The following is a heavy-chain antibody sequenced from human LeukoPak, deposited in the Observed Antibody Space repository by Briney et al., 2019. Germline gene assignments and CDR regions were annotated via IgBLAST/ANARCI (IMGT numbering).Heavy chain of an antibody. D-gene: IGHD1-1*01. V-gene: IGHV3-30*18. CDR1: GFTFSSYG. CDR2: ISYDGSNK. Sequence: GGSLRLSCAASGFTFSSYGMHWVRQAPGKGLEWVAVISYDGSNKYYADSVKGRFTISRDNSKNTLYLQVNSLRAEDTAVYYCAKDQGGNDVPYDYWGQGTLVTVSS. CDR3: AKDQGGNDVPYDY. J-gene: IGHJ4*02.